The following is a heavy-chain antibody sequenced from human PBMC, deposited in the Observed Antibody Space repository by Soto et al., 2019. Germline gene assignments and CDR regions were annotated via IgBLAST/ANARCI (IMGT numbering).Heavy chain of an antibody. CDR3: AKDSRPLYDSSGYNPFDY. V-gene: IGHV3-30*18. J-gene: IGHJ4*02. CDR2: ISYDGSNK. D-gene: IGHD3-22*01. CDR1: GFTFSSYG. Sequence: PGGSLRLSCAASGFTFSSYGMHWVRQAPGKGLEWVAVISYDGSNKYYADSVKGRFTIPRDNSKNTLYLQMNSLRAEDTAVYYCAKDSRPLYDSSGYNPFDYWGQGTLVTVSS.